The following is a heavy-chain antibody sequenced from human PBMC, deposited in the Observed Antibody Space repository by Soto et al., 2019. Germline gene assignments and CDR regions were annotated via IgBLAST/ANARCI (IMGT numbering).Heavy chain of an antibody. CDR3: ANSRGLHLGELSSREGNY. D-gene: IGHD3-16*02. CDR2: ISGSGGST. CDR1: GFTFSSYA. J-gene: IGHJ4*02. V-gene: IGHV3-23*01. Sequence: GGSLRLSCAASGFTFSSYAMSWVRQAPGKGLEWVSAISGSGGSTYYADSVKGRFTISRDNSKNTLYLQMNSLSAEDTAVYYCANSRGLHLGELSSREGNYWGQGTLVTVSS.